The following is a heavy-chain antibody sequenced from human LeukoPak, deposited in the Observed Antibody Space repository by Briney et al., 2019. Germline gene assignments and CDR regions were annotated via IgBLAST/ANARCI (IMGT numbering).Heavy chain of an antibody. V-gene: IGHV3-53*01. CDR3: ARDDYGSGSWNDY. J-gene: IGHJ4*02. D-gene: IGHD3-10*01. Sequence: PGGSLRLSCVASGFTFSSYSMNWVRQAPGKGLEWVSFIYSDNTHYSDSVKGRFTISRDNSKNTLYLQMNSLRAEDTAVYYCARDDYGSGSWNDYWGQGTLVTVSS. CDR1: GFTFSSYS. CDR2: IYSDNT.